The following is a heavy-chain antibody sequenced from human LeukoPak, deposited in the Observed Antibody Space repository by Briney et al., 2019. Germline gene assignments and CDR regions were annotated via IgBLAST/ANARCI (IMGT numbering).Heavy chain of an antibody. CDR3: ARGTAPGIAAADWFDP. CDR2: IYYSGST. D-gene: IGHD6-13*01. V-gene: IGHV4-59*01. CDR1: GGSITNYC. Sequence: SETLSLTCTVSGGSITNYCWSWIRQPPGKGLEWIAYIYYSGSTNYNPSLKSRVTISVDTSKNQFSLKLSSVTAADTAVYYCARGTAPGIAAADWFDPWGQGTLVTVSS. J-gene: IGHJ5*02.